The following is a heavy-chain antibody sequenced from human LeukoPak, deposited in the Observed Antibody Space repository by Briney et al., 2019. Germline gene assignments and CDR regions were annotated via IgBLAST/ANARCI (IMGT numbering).Heavy chain of an antibody. CDR2: IYYSGST. CDR3: AKGYCSGGGCYAYSFDY. V-gene: IGHV4-61*08. CDR1: GGSVSSAGYY. Sequence: SETLSLTCTVSGGSVSSAGYYWSWIRQSPGKGLEWIGYIYYSGSTNYNPSLKSRVTISVDTSKNQFSLKLSSVTAADTAVYYCAKGYCSGGGCYAYSFDYWGQGTLVTVSS. D-gene: IGHD2-15*01. J-gene: IGHJ4*02.